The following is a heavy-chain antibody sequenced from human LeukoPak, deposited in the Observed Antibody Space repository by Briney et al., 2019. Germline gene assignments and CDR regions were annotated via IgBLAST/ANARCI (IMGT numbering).Heavy chain of an antibody. CDR2: ISLRGRT. D-gene: IGHD3-10*01. J-gene: IGHJ5*02. Sequence: SGTLSLTCGVSGGSITTTNFWSWVRQPSGGGLEWIGEISLRGRTQYNPSLKSRVNISIDESKNQFSLKLSSVTAADTAVYYCARVKITVVRGGIKGRGTYNWFDPWGQGTLVTVSS. CDR1: GGSITTTNF. CDR3: ARVKITVVRGGIKGRGTYNWFDP. V-gene: IGHV4-4*02.